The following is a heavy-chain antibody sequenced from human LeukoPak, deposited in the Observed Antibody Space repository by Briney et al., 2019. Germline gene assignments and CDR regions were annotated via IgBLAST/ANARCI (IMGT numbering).Heavy chain of an antibody. CDR1: GYTLTELS. J-gene: IGHJ6*02. CDR3: AKGIISRTLRDGMDV. Sequence: ASVKVSCKVSGYTLTELSMHWVRQAPGKGLEWMGGFDPEDGETIYAQKFQGRVAMTEDTSTDTAYMELSSLRSEDTALYYCAKGIISRTLRDGMDVWGQGTTVTVSS. CDR2: FDPEDGET. V-gene: IGHV1-24*01. D-gene: IGHD3-16*01.